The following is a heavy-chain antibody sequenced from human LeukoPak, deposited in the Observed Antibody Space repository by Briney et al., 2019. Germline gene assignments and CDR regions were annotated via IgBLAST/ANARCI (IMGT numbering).Heavy chain of an antibody. V-gene: IGHV3-21*01. CDR1: GFTFSSYS. D-gene: IGHD5-18*01. J-gene: IGHJ6*04. CDR3: ARAIDTATPVYYYYGMDV. Sequence: GGSLRLSCAASGFTFSSYSMNWVRQAPGKGLEWVSSISSSSSYIYYADSVKGRFTISRDNAKNSLYLQMNSLRAEGTAVYYCARAIDTATPVYYYYGMDVWGKGTTVTVSS. CDR2: ISSSSSYI.